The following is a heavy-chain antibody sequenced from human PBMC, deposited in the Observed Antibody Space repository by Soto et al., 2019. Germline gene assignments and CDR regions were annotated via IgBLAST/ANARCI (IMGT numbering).Heavy chain of an antibody. D-gene: IGHD6-13*01. CDR2: ISGSGGST. CDR3: AKSQYSSSWYDYYGMDV. V-gene: IGHV3-23*01. Sequence: ESGGGLVQPGGSLRLSCAASGFTFSSYAMSWVRQAPGKGLEWVSAISGSGGSTYYADSVKGRFTISRDNSKNTLYLQMNSLRAEDTAVYYCAKSQYSSSWYDYYGMDVWGQGTTVTVSS. CDR1: GFTFSSYA. J-gene: IGHJ6*02.